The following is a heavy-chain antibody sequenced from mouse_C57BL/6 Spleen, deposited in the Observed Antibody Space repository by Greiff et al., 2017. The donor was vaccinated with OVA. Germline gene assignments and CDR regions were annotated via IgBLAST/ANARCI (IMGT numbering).Heavy chain of an antibody. CDR2: IDPETGGT. Sequence: VKLQQSGAELVRPGASVTLSCKASGYTFTDYEMHWVKQTPVHGLEWIGAIDPETGGTAYNQKFKGKAILTADKSSSTAYMELRSLTSEDSAVYYCTRGSSYFDYWGQGTTLTVSS. V-gene: IGHV1-15*01. J-gene: IGHJ2*01. D-gene: IGHD1-1*01. CDR3: TRGSSYFDY. CDR1: GYTFTDYE.